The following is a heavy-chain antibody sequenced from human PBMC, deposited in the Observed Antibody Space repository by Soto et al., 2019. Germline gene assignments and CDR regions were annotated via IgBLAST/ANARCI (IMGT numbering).Heavy chain of an antibody. V-gene: IGHV4-59*01. J-gene: IGHJ4*02. CDR3: ARDPSPSGPFDY. CDR2: IYYSGST. CDR1: GGSISSYY. Sequence: QVQLQESGPGLVKPSETLSLTCTVSGGSISSYYWSWIRQPPGKGLEWIGYIYYSGSTNYNPSLKSRVTISVDTSKNQFSLKLSSVTAADTAVYYCARDPSPSGPFDYWGQGTLVTVSS. D-gene: IGHD7-27*01.